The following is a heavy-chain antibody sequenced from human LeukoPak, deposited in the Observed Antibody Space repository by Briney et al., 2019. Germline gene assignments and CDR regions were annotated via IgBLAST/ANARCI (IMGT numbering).Heavy chain of an antibody. CDR3: AKDPKIYSGSLNWFDP. CDR1: GFTFSSYS. V-gene: IGHV3-48*01. D-gene: IGHD1-26*01. J-gene: IGHJ5*02. CDR2: ISSSSSTI. Sequence: GGSLRLSCAASGFTFSSYSMNWVRQAPGKGLEWVSYISSSSSTIYYADSVKGRFTISRDNSKNTLYLQMNSLRAEDTAVYYCAKDPKIYSGSLNWFDPWGQGTLVTVSS.